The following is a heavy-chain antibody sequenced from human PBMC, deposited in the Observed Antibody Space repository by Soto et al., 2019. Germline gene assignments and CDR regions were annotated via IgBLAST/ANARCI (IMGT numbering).Heavy chain of an antibody. CDR3: AAGDSSDTGDH. V-gene: IGHV1-69*01. J-gene: IGHJ4*02. CDR2: TIPIIGTT. Sequence: QVQLVQSGAEVTKPGSSVKVSCKASGDTLSTHGISWVRQAPGQGLEWMGGTIPIIGTTDYAEKFQGRVTITADESTTTSYMELSSLRPDDTAVYYCAAGDSSDTGDHCGQGTLVTVSS. D-gene: IGHD5-18*01. CDR1: GDTLSTHG.